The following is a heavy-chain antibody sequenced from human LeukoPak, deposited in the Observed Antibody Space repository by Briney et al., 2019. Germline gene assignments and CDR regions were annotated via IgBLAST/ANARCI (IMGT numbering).Heavy chain of an antibody. CDR1: GFTFSNYA. V-gene: IGHV3-23*01. CDR3: AKKEEGGAFDI. Sequence: GGSLRLSCAASGFTFSNYAMSWVRQAPGKGLEWVSGISVIGSSTYYADSVKGRFTISRDNSKNTLSLQMNSLRAEDTAVYYCAKKEEGGAFDIWGQGTMVTVSS. J-gene: IGHJ3*02. CDR2: ISVIGSST.